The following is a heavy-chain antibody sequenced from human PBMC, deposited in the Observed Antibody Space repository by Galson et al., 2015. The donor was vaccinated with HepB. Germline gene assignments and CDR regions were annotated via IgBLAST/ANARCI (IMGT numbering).Heavy chain of an antibody. CDR1: GFTFSNYW. J-gene: IGHJ4*02. D-gene: IGHD3-22*01. CDR2: IKEDGSEI. V-gene: IGHV3-7*01. Sequence: LRLSCATSGFTFSNYWMSWVRQAPGKGLEWVANIKEDGSEIHYVDSVKGRFTISRDNAKNFLYLHMSSLRAEDTAIYYCVRNLKYENSHYRPFEYWGQGTLVTVSS. CDR3: VRNLKYENSHYRPFEY.